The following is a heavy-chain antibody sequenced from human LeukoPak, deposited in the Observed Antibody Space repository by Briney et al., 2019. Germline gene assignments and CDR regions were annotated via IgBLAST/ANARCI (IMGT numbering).Heavy chain of an antibody. D-gene: IGHD3-22*01. CDR3: AREKATMIVVALDY. Sequence: ASVKVSCKASGYTFTSYGISWVRQAPGQGLEWMGWISAYNGNTNYAQKLQGRVTMTTDTSTSTAYMELRSLRSDDTAVYYCAREKATMIVVALDYWGQGTLVTVSS. V-gene: IGHV1-18*01. CDR1: GYTFTSYG. J-gene: IGHJ4*02. CDR2: ISAYNGNT.